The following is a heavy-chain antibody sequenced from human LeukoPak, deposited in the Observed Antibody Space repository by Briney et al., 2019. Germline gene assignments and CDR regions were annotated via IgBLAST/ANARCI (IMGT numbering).Heavy chain of an antibody. CDR3: ARGCSAGFMDFDY. Sequence: GGSLRLSCAASGFTFSSYSMNWVRQAPGKGLEWVASISSSSSYIYYADSVKGRFTISRDNAKNSLYLQMNSLRAEDTAVYYCARGCSAGFMDFDYWGQGSLVTVSS. CDR1: GFTFSSYS. D-gene: IGHD6-25*01. CDR2: ISSSSSYI. V-gene: IGHV3-21*01. J-gene: IGHJ4*02.